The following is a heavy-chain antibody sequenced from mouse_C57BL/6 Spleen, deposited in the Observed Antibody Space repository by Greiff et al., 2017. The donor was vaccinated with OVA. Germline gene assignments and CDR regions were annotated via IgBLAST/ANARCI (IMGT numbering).Heavy chain of an antibody. CDR3: ARHWAGQATPYIDY. CDR1: GFTFSSYG. V-gene: IGHV5-6*01. Sequence: EVLSVESGGDLVKPGGFLKLSCAASGFTFSSYGMSWVRQTPDKRPEWVATFSSCGSYTYYPDSVKGRFTISRENTKNTLYLKVSSLKSEDTAMDYCARHWAGQATPYIDYWGQGTTVTVSS. CDR2: FSSCGSYT. J-gene: IGHJ2*01. D-gene: IGHD3-2*02.